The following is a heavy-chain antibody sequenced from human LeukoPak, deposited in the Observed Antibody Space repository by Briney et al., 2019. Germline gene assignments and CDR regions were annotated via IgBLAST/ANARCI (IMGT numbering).Heavy chain of an antibody. V-gene: IGHV3-23*01. CDR3: AKDHIFGVVILLFDY. Sequence: GGSLRLSCAASGFTFSSYAMSWVRQAPGKGLEWVSAISGSGGSTYYAGSVKGRFTISRDNSKNTLYLQMNSLRAEDTAVYYCAKDHIFGVVILLFDYWGQGTLVTVSS. J-gene: IGHJ4*02. D-gene: IGHD3-3*02. CDR2: ISGSGGST. CDR1: GFTFSSYA.